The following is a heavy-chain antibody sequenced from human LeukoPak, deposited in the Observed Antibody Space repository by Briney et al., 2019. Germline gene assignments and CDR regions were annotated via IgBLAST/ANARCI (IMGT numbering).Heavy chain of an antibody. V-gene: IGHV3-21*01. CDR2: ISSSSSYI. CDR3: ARDMPRDAFDI. J-gene: IGHJ3*02. CDR1: GFTFSSYS. D-gene: IGHD2-2*01. Sequence: GGSLRLSCAASGFTFSSYSMNWVRQAPGKGLEWVSSISSSSSYIYYADSVKGRFTISGDNAKNSLYLQMNSLRAEDTAVYYCARDMPRDAFDIWGQGTMVTVSS.